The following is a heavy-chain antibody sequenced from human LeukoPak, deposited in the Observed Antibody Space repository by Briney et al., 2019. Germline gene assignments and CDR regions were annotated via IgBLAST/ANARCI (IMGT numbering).Heavy chain of an antibody. D-gene: IGHD2-21*02. CDR2: ITSSCRTI. V-gene: IGHV3-48*02. J-gene: IGHJ5*02. Sequence: GGSLTLSCAACGCTFSSYSMSWLGQAPGKRREGVAYITSSCRTIYDADSVKGRLTISRDNAKNSLYLQMNSLRDEDTAVYDRARRVSTANTYSWFDPWGQGTHDTVSS. CDR3: ARRVSTANTYSWFDP. CDR1: GCTFSSYS.